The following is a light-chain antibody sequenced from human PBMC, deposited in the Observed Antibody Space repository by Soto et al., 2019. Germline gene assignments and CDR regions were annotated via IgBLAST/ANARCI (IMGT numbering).Light chain of an antibody. V-gene: IGLV1-44*01. CDR3: AAWDDRLTGL. CDR1: SSNIGSNT. Sequence: QAVVTQPPSVSGTPGQRVTISCSGSSSNIGSNTVNWYQQLPGTAPKLLIYTNDQRPLGVPARFSGSKSGTSASLAISGLQSEDEADYYCAAWDDRLTGLFGGGTKVTVL. CDR2: TND. J-gene: IGLJ3*02.